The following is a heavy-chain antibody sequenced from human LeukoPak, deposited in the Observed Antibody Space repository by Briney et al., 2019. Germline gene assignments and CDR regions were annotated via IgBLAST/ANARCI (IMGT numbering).Heavy chain of an antibody. V-gene: IGHV4-61*01. CDR3: ARGRARGYSNYVAQYYGMDV. Sequence: SETLSLTCTVSGGSVSSGSYYWSWIRQPPGKGLEWIGYIYYSGSTNYNPSLKSRVTISVDTSKNQFSLKLSSVTAADTAVDYGARGRARGYSNYVAQYYGMDVWGKGTTVTVSS. CDR2: IYYSGST. D-gene: IGHD4-11*01. J-gene: IGHJ6*04. CDR1: GGSVSSGSYY.